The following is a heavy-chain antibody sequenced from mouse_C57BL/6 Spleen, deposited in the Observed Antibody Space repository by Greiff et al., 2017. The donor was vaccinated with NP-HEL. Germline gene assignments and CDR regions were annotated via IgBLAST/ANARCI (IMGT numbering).Heavy chain of an antibody. D-gene: IGHD2-3*01. CDR2: IYPGDGDT. CDR3: AREESGRWLGDAMDY. Sequence: VQLQQSGPELVKPGASVKISCKASGYAFSSSWMNWVKQRPGKGLEWIGRIYPGDGDTNYNGKFKGKATLTADKSSSTAYMQLSSLTSEDSAVYFCAREESGRWLGDAMDYWGQGTSVTVSS. J-gene: IGHJ4*01. CDR1: GYAFSSSW. V-gene: IGHV1-82*01.